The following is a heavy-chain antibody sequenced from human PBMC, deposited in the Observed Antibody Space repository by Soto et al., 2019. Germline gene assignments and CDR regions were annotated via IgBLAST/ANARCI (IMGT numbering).Heavy chain of an antibody. D-gene: IGHD3-3*01. CDR3: ASEVVWGYYVGNWFDP. CDR2: IYTSGST. V-gene: IGHV4-4*07. J-gene: IGHJ5*02. CDR1: GGSISSYY. Sequence: SETLSLTCTVSGGSISSYYWSWIRQPAGKGLEWIGRIYTSGSTNYSPSLKSRVTMSVDTSKNQFSLKLSSVTAADTAVYYFASEVVWGYYVGNWFDPLGQGTLVTVSS.